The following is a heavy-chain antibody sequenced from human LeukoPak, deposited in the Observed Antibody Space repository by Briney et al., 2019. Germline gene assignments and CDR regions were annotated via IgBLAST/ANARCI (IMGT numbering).Heavy chain of an antibody. J-gene: IGHJ4*02. D-gene: IGHD1-26*01. CDR3: ARTSEWELQSYFDY. Sequence: PGGSLRLSCAASGFTVSSNYMSWVRQAPGKGLEWASVIYSGGSTYYADSVKGRFTISRDNSKNTLYLQMNSLRAEDTAVYYCARTSEWELQSYFDYWGQGTLVTVSS. CDR2: IYSGGST. V-gene: IGHV3-66*01. CDR1: GFTVSSNY.